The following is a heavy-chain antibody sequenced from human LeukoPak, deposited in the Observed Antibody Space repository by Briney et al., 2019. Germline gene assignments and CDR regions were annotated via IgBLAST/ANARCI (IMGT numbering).Heavy chain of an antibody. J-gene: IGHJ3*02. CDR1: GGSISSYY. V-gene: IGHV4-59*01. CDR2: IYYSGST. Sequence: SETLSLTCTVPGGSISSYYWSWIRQPPGKGLEWIGYIYYSGSTNYNPSLKSRVTISVDTSKNQFSLKLSSVTAADTAVYYCARYQLLLGGAFDIWGQGTMVTVSS. D-gene: IGHD2-2*01. CDR3: ARYQLLLGGAFDI.